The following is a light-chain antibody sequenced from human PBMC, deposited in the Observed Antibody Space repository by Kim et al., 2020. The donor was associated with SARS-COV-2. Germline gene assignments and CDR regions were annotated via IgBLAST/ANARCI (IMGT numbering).Light chain of an antibody. Sequence: QSVLTQPPSVSGAPGQRVTISCTGSSSNIGAGYDVHWYQQLPGTAPKLLIYGNSNRPSGVPDRFSGSKSGTSASLAITGLQAEVEADYYCQSYDSSPPWVFGGGTQLTVL. CDR2: GNS. J-gene: IGLJ3*02. CDR1: SSNIGAGYD. V-gene: IGLV1-40*01. CDR3: QSYDSSPPWV.